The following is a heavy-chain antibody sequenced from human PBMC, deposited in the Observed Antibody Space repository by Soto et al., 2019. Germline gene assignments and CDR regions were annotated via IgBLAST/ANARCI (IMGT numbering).Heavy chain of an antibody. CDR2: INAGNGNT. CDR1: GYTFSNYG. J-gene: IGHJ4*02. CDR3: ARRSAYGDYEGYYYFDY. V-gene: IGHV1-18*01. D-gene: IGHD4-17*01. Sequence: ASVKVSCKASGYTFSNYGIHWVRQAPGQRLEWMGLINAGNGNTNYAQKLQGRVTMTTDTSTSTAYMELRSLRSDDTAVYYCARRSAYGDYEGYYYFDYWGQGTLVTVSS.